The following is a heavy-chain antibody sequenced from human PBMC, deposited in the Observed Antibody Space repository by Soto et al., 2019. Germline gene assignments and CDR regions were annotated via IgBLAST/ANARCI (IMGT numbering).Heavy chain of an antibody. CDR1: GGSISSYY. V-gene: IGHV4-59*08. CDR3: ARAGVRGLLWFGEPNWFDP. J-gene: IGHJ5*02. CDR2: IYYSGST. D-gene: IGHD3-10*01. Sequence: PSETLSLTCTVSGGSISSYYWSWIRQPPGKGLEWIGYIYYSGSTNYNPSLKSRVTISVDTSKNQFSLKLSSVTAADTAVYYCARAGVRGLLWFGEPNWFDPWGQGTLVTGLL.